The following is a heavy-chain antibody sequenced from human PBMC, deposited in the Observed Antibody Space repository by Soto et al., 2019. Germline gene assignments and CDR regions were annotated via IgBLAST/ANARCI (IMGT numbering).Heavy chain of an antibody. Sequence: VGSLRLSCAASGFTFSSHAMSTVRQAPGKGLEWVSAISGSGGSTYYAGFVKGRFNISRDNSKNTLYMQMNIMIAEVTAVYYCAKGYDILTGCVTHWDAFDIWGQGTMVTVSS. CDR3: AKGYDILTGCVTHWDAFDI. V-gene: IGHV3-23*01. J-gene: IGHJ3*02. CDR2: ISGSGGST. CDR1: GFTFSSHA. D-gene: IGHD3-9*01.